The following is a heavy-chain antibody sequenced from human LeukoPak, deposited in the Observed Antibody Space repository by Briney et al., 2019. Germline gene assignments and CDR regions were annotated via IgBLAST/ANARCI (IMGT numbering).Heavy chain of an antibody. Sequence: PGGSLRLSCGASGFTFSSFEMNWVRQAPGKGLEWVSYISSNGNTIYYAESVKGRFTISRDSAKNSLYLQMSSLRAEDTAVYYCARDPAAGRRYYHYGMDLWGQGTTVTVSS. V-gene: IGHV3-48*03. CDR2: ISSNGNTI. CDR3: ARDPAAGRRYYHYGMDL. J-gene: IGHJ6*02. CDR1: GFTFSSFE. D-gene: IGHD6-6*01.